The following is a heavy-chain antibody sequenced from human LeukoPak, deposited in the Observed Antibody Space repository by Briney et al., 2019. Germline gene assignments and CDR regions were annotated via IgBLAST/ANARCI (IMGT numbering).Heavy chain of an antibody. J-gene: IGHJ4*02. D-gene: IGHD3-22*01. CDR3: AATHSSGADFDY. Sequence: SETLSLTCTVSGGSVSSGSYYWSWIRQPPGTGLEWIGYIYYSGSTNYNPSLKSRVTISVDTSKNQFSLKLSSVTAADTAVYYCAATHSSGADFDYWGQGTLVTVSS. CDR1: GGSVSSGSYY. V-gene: IGHV4-61*01. CDR2: IYYSGST.